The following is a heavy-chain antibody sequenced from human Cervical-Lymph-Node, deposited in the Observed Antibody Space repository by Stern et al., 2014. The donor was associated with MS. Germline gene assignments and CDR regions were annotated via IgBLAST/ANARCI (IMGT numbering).Heavy chain of an antibody. V-gene: IGHV4-31*03. D-gene: IGHD6-13*01. CDR3: ARDDRGSSWYRFDF. CDR1: GGSISTDGYY. CDR2: IYYSGST. J-gene: IGHJ4*02. Sequence: QVQLQESGPGVVKPSQTLSLTCTVSGGSISTDGYYWTWIRQHPEKGLEWIGYIYYSGSTYYNPSLKSRVTMSLDTSKNQFSLNLSSVTAADTAIYYCARDDRGSSWYRFDFWGQGTLVTVSS.